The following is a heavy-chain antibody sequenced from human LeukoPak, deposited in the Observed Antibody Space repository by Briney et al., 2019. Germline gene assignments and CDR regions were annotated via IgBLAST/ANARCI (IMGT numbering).Heavy chain of an antibody. CDR1: GFTFSSYA. Sequence: PGGSLRLSCAASGFTFSSYAMSWVRQAPGKGLEWVSAISGSGGSTCYADSVKGRFTISRDNSKNTLYLQMNSLRAEDTAVYYCAKVFYGAAAGWLNYWGQGTLVTVSS. CDR2: ISGSGGST. D-gene: IGHD6-13*01. CDR3: AKVFYGAAAGWLNY. J-gene: IGHJ4*02. V-gene: IGHV3-23*01.